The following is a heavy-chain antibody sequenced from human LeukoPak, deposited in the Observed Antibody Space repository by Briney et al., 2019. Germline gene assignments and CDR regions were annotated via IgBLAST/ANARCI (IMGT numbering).Heavy chain of an antibody. CDR3: ARENAVGDVALWFDP. D-gene: IGHD1-26*01. CDR1: GYTFTSHG. CDR2: ISAYIGNT. V-gene: IGHV1-18*01. Sequence: ASVKVSCKASGYTFTSHGISRLRQDPGQALEWMGWISAYIGNTNYAQKLQGRVTMTRDMSKTTDSMDLGSLRSEDAAVYYCARENAVGDVALWFDPWGQGALVSDCS. J-gene: IGHJ5*02.